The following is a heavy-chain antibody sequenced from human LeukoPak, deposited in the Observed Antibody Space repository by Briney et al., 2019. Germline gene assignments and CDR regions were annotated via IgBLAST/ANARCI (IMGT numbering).Heavy chain of an antibody. D-gene: IGHD3-10*01. J-gene: IGHJ3*02. Sequence: PSETLPHTCALSCGPLRCCGYSWSAIRQPRGKGLEWIGYIYNSGSTYYNPSLKSRVTISVDRSKNQFSLKLSSVTAADTAVYYCARAAYYGSGSYADGAFDIWGQGTMATVSS. V-gene: IGHV4-30-2*01. CDR2: IYNSGST. CDR1: CGPLRCCGYS. CDR3: ARAAYYGSGSYADGAFDI.